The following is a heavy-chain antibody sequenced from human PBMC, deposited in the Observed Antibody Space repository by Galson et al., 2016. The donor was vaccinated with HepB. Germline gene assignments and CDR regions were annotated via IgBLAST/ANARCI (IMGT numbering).Heavy chain of an antibody. Sequence: SLRLSCAASGFTFSSYGMHWVRQAPGKGLEWVAVIWYDGSNKYYADSVKGRFTISRDNSKNTLYLQMNSLRAEDTAVYYCARGLIPFLAITGYYGVDVWGQGTTVTVSS. D-gene: IGHD3-10*01. CDR3: ARGLIPFLAITGYYGVDV. V-gene: IGHV3-33*01. CDR2: IWYDGSNK. J-gene: IGHJ6*02. CDR1: GFTFSSYG.